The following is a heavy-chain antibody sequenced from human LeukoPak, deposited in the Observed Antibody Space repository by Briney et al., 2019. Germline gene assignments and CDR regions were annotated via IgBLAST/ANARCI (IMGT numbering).Heavy chain of an antibody. Sequence: GGSLRLSCAASGFIFSRYAVHWVRQAPGKGLEWVAVISYDGSNKYYADSVKGRVTISRDNSKNTLYLQMNSLRIEDTAVYYCARDLAGLVVVPAEGPVGCYGMDVWGQGTTVTVSS. V-gene: IGHV3-30-3*01. CDR2: ISYDGSNK. D-gene: IGHD2-15*01. CDR3: ARDLAGLVVVPAEGPVGCYGMDV. CDR1: GFIFSRYA. J-gene: IGHJ6*02.